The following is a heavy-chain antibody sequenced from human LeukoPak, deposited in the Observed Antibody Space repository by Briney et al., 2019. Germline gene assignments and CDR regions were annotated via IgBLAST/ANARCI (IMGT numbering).Heavy chain of an antibody. CDR2: IYYSGST. Sequence: SETLSLTCTVSGGSISSYYWSWIRQPPGKGLEWIGYIYYSGSTNYNPSLKSRLTISVDTSKNQFSLKLSSVTAADTAVYFCARYSYGGYYFDCWGQGTLDTVSS. J-gene: IGHJ4*02. D-gene: IGHD5-18*01. CDR3: ARYSYGGYYFDC. V-gene: IGHV4-59*01. CDR1: GGSISSYY.